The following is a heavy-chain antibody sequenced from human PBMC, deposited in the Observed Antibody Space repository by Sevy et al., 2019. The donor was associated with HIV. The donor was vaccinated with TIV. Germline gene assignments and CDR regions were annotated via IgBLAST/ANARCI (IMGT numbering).Heavy chain of an antibody. CDR2: MSGSGGRT. D-gene: IGHD4-4*01. Sequence: GGSLRLSCAASGFSFSDYAMSWVCQAPGKGLEWVSSMSGSGGRTYYADSVKGRFTISRDNSKNTLYLQMKSLRAGDTAVYYCAKDEDLEMPTVFDYLGQGTLVTVSS. V-gene: IGHV3-23*01. CDR3: AKDEDLEMPTVFDY. J-gene: IGHJ4*02. CDR1: GFSFSDYA.